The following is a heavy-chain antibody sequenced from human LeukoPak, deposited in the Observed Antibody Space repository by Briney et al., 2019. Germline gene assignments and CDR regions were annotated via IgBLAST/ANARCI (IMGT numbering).Heavy chain of an antibody. CDR3: AKAKRNSDYLFDY. CDR2: IGWNKDKI. J-gene: IGHJ4*02. Sequence: GGSLRLSCAASGFTFDDYVMHWVRQAPGRGLEWVSSIGWNKDKILYADSLKGRFTISRDNARRSLFLQMDSLRAEDTAFYYCAKAKRNSDYLFDYWGQGTLVAVSS. D-gene: IGHD5-12*01. V-gene: IGHV3-9*01. CDR1: GFTFDDYV.